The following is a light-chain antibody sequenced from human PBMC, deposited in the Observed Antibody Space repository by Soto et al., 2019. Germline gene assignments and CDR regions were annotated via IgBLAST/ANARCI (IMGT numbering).Light chain of an antibody. V-gene: IGKV1-12*02. Sequence: DIQMTQSPSSVYASVGDEVTLTCRASQAVNIWLAWYQQRPGRAPKLLIYAASRLPSGVPARFIGSGSGTVFTLTINSLQPEDFGTYYCQQTKSFPFTFGGGTKVDMK. CDR2: AAS. CDR3: QQTKSFPFT. CDR1: QAVNIW. J-gene: IGKJ4*01.